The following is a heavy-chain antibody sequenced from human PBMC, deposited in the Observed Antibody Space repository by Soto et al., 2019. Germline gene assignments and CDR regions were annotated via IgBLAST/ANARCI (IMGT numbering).Heavy chain of an antibody. V-gene: IGHV1-69*01. J-gene: IGHJ6*02. D-gene: IGHD3-22*01. CDR3: PREVVIRAYPGYYGMDV. Sequence: QVQLVQSGAEVKKPGSSVKVSCKASGGTFSSYAISWVRQAPGQGLEWMGGIIPIFGKANYAQKFQSRVTITAAESTRTAYLELSLLSSEDTAVYYCPREVVIRAYPGYYGMDVWGQGNTVNFSS. CDR1: GGTFSSYA. CDR2: IIPIFGKA.